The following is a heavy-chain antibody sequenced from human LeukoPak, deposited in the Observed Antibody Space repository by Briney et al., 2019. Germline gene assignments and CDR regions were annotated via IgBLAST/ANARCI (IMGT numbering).Heavy chain of an antibody. CDR2: ISVDGSNE. CDR1: GFTFSSYG. D-gene: IGHD2/OR15-2a*01. CDR3: ARVGCHSTSCYYYYFYYMDV. J-gene: IGHJ6*03. Sequence: PGRSLRLSCAASGFTFSSYGMHWVRQAPGKGLEWVAVISVDGSNEYYADSVKGRFTISRDNSNNTVYLQMNSLRAEDTAVYFCARVGCHSTSCYYYYFYYMDVWGKGTTVTVSS. V-gene: IGHV3-30*03.